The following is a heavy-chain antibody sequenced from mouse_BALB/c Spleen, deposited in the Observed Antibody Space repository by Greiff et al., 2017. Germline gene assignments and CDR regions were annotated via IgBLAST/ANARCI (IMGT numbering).Heavy chain of an antibody. CDR3: ARVYYDYDGDAMDY. CDR2: ISYSGST. D-gene: IGHD2-4*01. V-gene: IGHV3-2*02. CDR1: GYSITSDYA. Sequence: QSGPGLVKPSQSLSLTCTVTGYSITSDYAWNWIRQFPGNKLEWMGYISYSGSTSYNPSLKSRISITRDTSKNQFFLQLNSVTTEDTATYYCARVYYDYDGDAMDYWGQGTSVTVSS. J-gene: IGHJ4*01.